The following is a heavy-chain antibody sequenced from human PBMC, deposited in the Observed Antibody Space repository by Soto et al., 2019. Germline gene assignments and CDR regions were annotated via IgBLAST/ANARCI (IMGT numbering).Heavy chain of an antibody. CDR2: TYYRSKWYN. J-gene: IGHJ4*02. CDR1: VDSVSSNRAA. Sequence: PSHPLSLSCAISVDSVSSNRAAGHWIRQSPSIGLEWLGRTYYRSKWYNNYAVSVKSRITINPDTAKNQFSLQLNSVTPEDTAVYYCARGDQGFDYWGQGTLVTVSS. D-gene: IGHD3-16*01. V-gene: IGHV6-1*01. CDR3: ARGDQGFDY.